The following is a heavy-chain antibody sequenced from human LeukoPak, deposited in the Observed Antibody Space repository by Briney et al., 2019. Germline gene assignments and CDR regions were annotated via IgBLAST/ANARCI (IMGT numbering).Heavy chain of an antibody. CDR2: ISNSGGST. V-gene: IGHV3-23*01. J-gene: IGHJ4*02. D-gene: IGHD3-16*02. Sequence: PGGSLRLSCAASGFTFNTYTMYWVRQAPGKGLEWVSGISNSGGSTYYADSVKGRFTISRDNAKSSLYLQMNSLRAEDTALYYCARHRTASDYWGQGTLVTVSS. CDR1: GFTFNTYT. CDR3: ARHRTASDY.